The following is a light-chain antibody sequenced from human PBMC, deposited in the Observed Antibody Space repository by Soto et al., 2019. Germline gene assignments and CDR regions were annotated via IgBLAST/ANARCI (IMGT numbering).Light chain of an antibody. V-gene: IGLV2-14*01. Sequence: QSALTQPASVSGSPGQAITISCTGTSSDVGGYNYVCWYQQYPGKPPKLIIYDVSNRPSGISNRFSGSRAGNTASLTISGLQAEDEADYYCSSLGGISTLVVFGGGTKLTVL. CDR2: DVS. J-gene: IGLJ2*01. CDR1: SSDVGGYNY. CDR3: SSLGGISTLVV.